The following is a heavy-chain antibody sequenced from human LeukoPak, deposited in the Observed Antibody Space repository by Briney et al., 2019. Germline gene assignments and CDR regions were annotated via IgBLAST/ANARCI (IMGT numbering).Heavy chain of an antibody. CDR2: ISGGGDST. CDR1: GFTFSSYT. Sequence: GGSLRLSCAASGFTFSSYTMAWVRQAPGKGLDWVSSISGGGDSTYYADSVKGRFTISRDNSKNTLYLQMTSLRAEDTAVYYRARSGRVGTAGWFDPWGQGTLVTVSS. D-gene: IGHD1-1*01. CDR3: ARSGRVGTAGWFDP. V-gene: IGHV3-23*01. J-gene: IGHJ5*02.